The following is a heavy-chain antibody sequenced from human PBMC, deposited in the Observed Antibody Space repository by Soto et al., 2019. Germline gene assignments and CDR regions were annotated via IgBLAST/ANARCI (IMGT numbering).Heavy chain of an antibody. CDR1: GYTFTSYG. Sequence: GASVKVSCKASGYTFTSYGISWVRQAPGQGLEWMGWISAYNGNTNYAQKLQGRVTMTTDTSTSTAYMELRSLRSDDTAVYYCAGYCISTSCYADYYYGMDVWGQGTTVTVSS. J-gene: IGHJ6*02. CDR2: ISAYNGNT. D-gene: IGHD2-2*01. V-gene: IGHV1-18*01. CDR3: AGYCISTSCYADYYYGMDV.